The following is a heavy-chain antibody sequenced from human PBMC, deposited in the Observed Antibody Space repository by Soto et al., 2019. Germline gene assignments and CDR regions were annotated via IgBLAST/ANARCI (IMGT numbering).Heavy chain of an antibody. CDR1: GFTFNSYG. D-gene: IGHD6-19*01. V-gene: IGHV3-33*08. Sequence: AQLVESGGGLVQPGGSLRLSCAASGFTFNSYGMHWVRQAPGKGLEWVAVIWYDGSNKYYADSVKGRFTISRDNSKNTLYLQMNSLRAEDTAVYYCARDRRVAVAGTCWFDPWGQGTLVTVSS. CDR2: IWYDGSNK. J-gene: IGHJ5*02. CDR3: ARDRRVAVAGTCWFDP.